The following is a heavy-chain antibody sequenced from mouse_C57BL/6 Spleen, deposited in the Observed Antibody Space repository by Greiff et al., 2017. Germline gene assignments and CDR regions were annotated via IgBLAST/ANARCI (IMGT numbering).Heavy chain of an antibody. J-gene: IGHJ3*01. D-gene: IGHD3-2*02. V-gene: IGHV1-61*01. CDR1: GYTFTSYW. CDR2: IYPSDSET. Sequence: VKLQQPGAELVRPGSSVKLSCKASGYTFTSYWMDWVKQRPGQGLEWIGNIYPSDSETHYNQKFKDKATLTVDKSSSTAYMQLSSLTSEDSAVYYCARKDSSGYGYWGQGTLVTVSA. CDR3: ARKDSSGYGY.